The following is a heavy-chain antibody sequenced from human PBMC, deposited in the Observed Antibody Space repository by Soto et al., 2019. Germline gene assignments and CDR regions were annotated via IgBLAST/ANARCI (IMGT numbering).Heavy chain of an antibody. D-gene: IGHD4-17*01. V-gene: IGHV4-59*08. CDR3: ARRPETGDYGDYGLGYFDY. CDR1: GGSISSYY. J-gene: IGHJ4*02. Sequence: QVQLQESGPGLVKPSETLSLTCTVSGGSISSYYWSWIRQPPGKGLEWIGYIYYSGSTNYNPSLKSRVTISVDTSNNPFSLKLSSVTAADTAVYYCARRPETGDYGDYGLGYFDYWGQGTLVTVSS. CDR2: IYYSGST.